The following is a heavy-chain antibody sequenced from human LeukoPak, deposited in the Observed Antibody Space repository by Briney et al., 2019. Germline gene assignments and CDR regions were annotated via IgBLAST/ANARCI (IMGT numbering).Heavy chain of an antibody. Sequence: SETLSLTCNVSGGSISTSSYYWGWIRQPPGKGPEWIGSVYYSGNTYYSPSLKSRVTISVDTSKNQFSLKLSAVTAADTAVYYCARRGGSKIDYWGQGTLVTISS. CDR1: GGSISTSSYY. CDR3: ARRGGSKIDY. J-gene: IGHJ4*02. CDR2: VYYSGNT. D-gene: IGHD3-3*01. V-gene: IGHV4-39*01.